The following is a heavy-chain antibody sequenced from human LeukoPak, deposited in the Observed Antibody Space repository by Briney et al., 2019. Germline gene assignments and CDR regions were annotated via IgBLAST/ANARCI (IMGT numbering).Heavy chain of an antibody. J-gene: IGHJ6*02. CDR1: GFTVSSNY. CDR3: ARDYYYGMDV. Sequence: TGGSLRLSCAASGFTVSSNYMSWVRQAPGKGLEWVANIKQDGSEGYYVDSVKGRFTISRDNAKNSLYLQMNSLRAEDTALYFCARDYYYGMDVWGQGTTVTVSS. V-gene: IGHV3-7*03. CDR2: IKQDGSEG.